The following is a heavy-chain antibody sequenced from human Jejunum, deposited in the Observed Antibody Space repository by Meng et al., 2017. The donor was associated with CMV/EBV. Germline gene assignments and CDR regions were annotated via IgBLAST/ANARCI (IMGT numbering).Heavy chain of an antibody. CDR1: YV. CDR2: ISGSGGST. J-gene: IGHJ6*02. Sequence: YVMSWVRQAPGKGLEWVSGISGSGGSTYYADPVKGRFTISRDNSKNTLYLQMNSLRVEDTAVYFCVRAEGVVVPAAILFYYAMDVWGQGTTVTVSS. V-gene: IGHV3-23*01. CDR3: VRAEGVVVPAAILFYYAMDV. D-gene: IGHD2-2*01.